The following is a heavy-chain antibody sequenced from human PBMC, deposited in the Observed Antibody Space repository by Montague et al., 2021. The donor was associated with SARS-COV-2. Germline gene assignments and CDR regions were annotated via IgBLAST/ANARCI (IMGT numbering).Heavy chain of an antibody. V-gene: IGHV4-38-2*02. Sequence: SETLSLTCTVSGYSISSGYYWGWIRLPPGKGLEWIGSIYHSGSTYYNPSLKSRVTISVDTSKNQFSLKLSSVTAADTAVYYCARSQDCSTTSCHFDYWGQRTLVTVSS. CDR1: GYSISSGYY. D-gene: IGHD2-2*01. J-gene: IGHJ4*02. CDR3: ARSQDCSTTSCHFDY. CDR2: IYHSGST.